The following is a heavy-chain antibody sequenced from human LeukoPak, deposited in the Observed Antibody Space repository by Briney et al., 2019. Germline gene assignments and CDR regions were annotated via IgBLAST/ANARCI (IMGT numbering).Heavy chain of an antibody. CDR3: ARQGQIVALQYYGMDV. V-gene: IGHV4-39*01. D-gene: IGHD3-22*01. CDR1: GGSISSGSYY. J-gene: IGHJ6*02. CDR2: IYYSGST. Sequence: SETLSLTCTVSGGSISSGSYYWGWIRQPPGKGLEWIGSIYYSGSTYYNPSLKSRVTISVDTSKNQFSLKLSSVTAADTAVYYCARQGQIVALQYYGMDVWGQGTTVTVSS.